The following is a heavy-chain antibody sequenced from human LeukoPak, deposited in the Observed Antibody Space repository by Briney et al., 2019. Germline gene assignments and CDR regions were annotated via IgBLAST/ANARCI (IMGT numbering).Heavy chain of an antibody. J-gene: IGHJ4*02. V-gene: IGHV4-39*07. CDR3: ARWPHYYDSSGYTDY. Sequence: SETLSLTCTVSGGSISSSSYYWGWIRQPPGKGLEWIGEINHSGSTNYNPSLKSRVTISVDTSKNQFSLKLSSVTAADTAVYYCARWPHYYDSSGYTDYWGQGTLVTVSS. D-gene: IGHD3-22*01. CDR1: GGSISSSSYY. CDR2: INHSGST.